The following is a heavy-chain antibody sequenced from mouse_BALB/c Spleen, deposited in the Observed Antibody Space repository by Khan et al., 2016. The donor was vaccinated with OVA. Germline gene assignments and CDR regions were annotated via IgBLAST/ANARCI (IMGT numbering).Heavy chain of an antibody. CDR3: ARSTYRYAFAY. CDR2: MIYSGYT. Sequence: EVQLQESGPSLVQPSQTLSLTCSVTGDSITSGFWSWIRKFPGNKLEYMGYMIYSGYTYYNPSLKGRFSITRHTSKNQYYLPLNSVTTEDTATYYWARSTYRYAFAYWGQGTLVTVSA. CDR1: GDSITSGF. J-gene: IGHJ3*01. D-gene: IGHD2-14*01. V-gene: IGHV3-8*02.